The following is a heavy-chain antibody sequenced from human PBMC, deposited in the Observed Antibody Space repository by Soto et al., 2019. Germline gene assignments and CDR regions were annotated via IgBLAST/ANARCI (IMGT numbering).Heavy chain of an antibody. D-gene: IGHD1-26*01. J-gene: IGHJ4*02. Sequence: GGSLRLSCAASGFTFSSYGMHWVRQAPGKGLEWVAVISYDGSNKYYADSVKGRFTISRDNSKNTLYLQMNSLRAEDTAVYYCANTQGKLWSYDIDYWGQGTLVTVSS. CDR3: ANTQGKLWSYDIDY. V-gene: IGHV3-30*18. CDR1: GFTFSSYG. CDR2: ISYDGSNK.